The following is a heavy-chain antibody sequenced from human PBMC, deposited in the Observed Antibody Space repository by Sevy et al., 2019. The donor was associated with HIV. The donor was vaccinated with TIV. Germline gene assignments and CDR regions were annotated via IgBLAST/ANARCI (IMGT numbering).Heavy chain of an antibody. CDR3: AKDGGPAGYSSSWYILYNWFDP. V-gene: IGHV3-23*01. Sequence: GGSLRLSCAASGFTFSSYAMSWVRQAPGKGLEWVSAISGSGGSTYYADSVKGRFTISRDNSKNTLNLQMNSLRAEDTAVYYCAKDGGPAGYSSSWYILYNWFDPWGQGTLVTVSS. CDR1: GFTFSSYA. D-gene: IGHD6-13*01. J-gene: IGHJ5*02. CDR2: ISGSGGST.